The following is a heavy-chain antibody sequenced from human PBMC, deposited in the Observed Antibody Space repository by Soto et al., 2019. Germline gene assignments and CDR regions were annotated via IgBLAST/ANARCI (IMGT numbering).Heavy chain of an antibody. CDR1: GGSINSYW. CDR2: VHSSGTT. J-gene: IGHJ4*02. CDR3: ARDIGSYAYGEGY. D-gene: IGHD3-10*01. V-gene: IGHV4-4*07. Sequence: QVQLQESGPGLVKPSETLSLTCSVSGGSINSYWWSWIRQPAGKGLEWIGRVHSSGTTDYNPSLNSRATLSVETSKNQFSLKLSSVTAADTAVYYCARDIGSYAYGEGYWGQGIQVTVSS.